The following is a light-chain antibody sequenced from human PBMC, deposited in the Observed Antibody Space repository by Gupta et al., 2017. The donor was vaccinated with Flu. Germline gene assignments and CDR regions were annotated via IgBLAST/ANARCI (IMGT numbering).Light chain of an antibody. V-gene: IGKV1-5*03. J-gene: IGKJ1*01. CDR3: QQYNSYPWT. CDR1: QSISTW. CDR2: KAS. Sequence: DIQMTQPPSTLSASIGDRVTITCRASQSISTWLAWYQQEPGKAPKLLIYKASSLESGVPSRFSGSGSGTEFTLTISSLQPDDFATYYCQQYNSYPWTFGQGTKVEIK.